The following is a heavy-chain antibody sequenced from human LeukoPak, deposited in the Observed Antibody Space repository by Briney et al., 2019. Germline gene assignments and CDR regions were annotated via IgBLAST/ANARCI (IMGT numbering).Heavy chain of an antibody. Sequence: SETLSLTCTVSGGSISHYFWSWIRQPPGKPLEWIGYIYYSGSANYNPSLKSRLTISVDTSKDQFSLKLSSVTAADTAVYYCAKTVAGYWYFDLWGRGTLVTVSS. CDR2: IYYSGSA. D-gene: IGHD6-19*01. V-gene: IGHV4-59*08. CDR1: GGSISHYF. J-gene: IGHJ2*01. CDR3: AKTVAGYWYFDL.